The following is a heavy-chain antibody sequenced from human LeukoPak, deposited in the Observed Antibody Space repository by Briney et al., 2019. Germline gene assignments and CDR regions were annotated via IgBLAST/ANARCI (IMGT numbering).Heavy chain of an antibody. D-gene: IGHD3-10*01. CDR1: GGSFSGYY. Sequence: PSETLSLTCAVYGGSFSGYYWSWIRQPPGKGLEWIGNIFYSGSTYYGPSLKSRLTISLDTSRNQFSLKLNSVTAADTAVYYCAKSNGYGLIDIWGQGTMVTVSS. V-gene: IGHV4-34*12. J-gene: IGHJ3*02. CDR3: AKSNGYGLIDI. CDR2: IFYSGST.